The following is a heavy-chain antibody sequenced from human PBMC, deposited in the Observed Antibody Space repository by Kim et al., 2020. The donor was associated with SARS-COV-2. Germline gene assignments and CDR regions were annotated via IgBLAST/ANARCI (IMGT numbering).Heavy chain of an antibody. CDR1: GFTFSSYS. V-gene: IGHV3-48*02. CDR3: VRGGRGGATDYFDY. Sequence: GGSLRLSCAASGFTFSSYSMNWARQAPGKGLEWVSYISTRGTYYADSVTGRFTISKDNDKNSLYLQLNSLRDEDTAVYYCVRGGRGGATDYFDYGGQGTLITVSS. D-gene: IGHD2-15*01. CDR2: ISTRGT. J-gene: IGHJ4*02.